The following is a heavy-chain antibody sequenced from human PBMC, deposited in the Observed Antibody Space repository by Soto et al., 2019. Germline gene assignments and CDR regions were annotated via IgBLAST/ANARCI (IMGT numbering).Heavy chain of an antibody. CDR1: SGSIISYY. CDR3: ARGIAAAIHAQEKYYFDY. Sequence: PSQPLSLTCSVASGSIISYYGSWIRQTPGKGLEWIGYIYYSGSTNYNPSLKSRVTISVDTSKNQFSLKLSSVTAADTAVYYCARGIAAAIHAQEKYYFDYWGQGTLVTVSS. J-gene: IGHJ4*02. D-gene: IGHD6-13*01. V-gene: IGHV4-59*01. CDR2: IYYSGST.